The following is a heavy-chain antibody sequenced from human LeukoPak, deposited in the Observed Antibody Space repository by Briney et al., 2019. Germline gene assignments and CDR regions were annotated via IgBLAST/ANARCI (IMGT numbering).Heavy chain of an antibody. CDR3: ARDHLARPGFAFDI. CDR1: GFTVSSNY. J-gene: IGHJ3*02. Sequence: GGSLRLSCAASGFTVSSNYMSWVRHAPGKGLEWVSVIYSGGSTYYADSVKGRFTISRDNSKNTLYLQMNSLRAEDTAVYYCARDHLARPGFAFDIWGQGTMVTVSS. CDR2: IYSGGST. V-gene: IGHV3-66*02.